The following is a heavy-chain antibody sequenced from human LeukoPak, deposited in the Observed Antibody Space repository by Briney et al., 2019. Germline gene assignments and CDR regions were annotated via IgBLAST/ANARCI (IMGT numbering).Heavy chain of an antibody. J-gene: IGHJ4*02. CDR3: ARDITMVRGAASRHIDY. V-gene: IGHV1-2*02. Sequence: ASVKVSCKASGYTFTGYYMHWVRQAPGQGLEWMGWINPNSGGTNYAQKFQGRVTMTRDTSISTAYMELSRLRSDDTAVYYCARDITMVRGAASRHIDYWGQGTLVTVSS. CDR2: INPNSGGT. CDR1: GYTFTGYY. D-gene: IGHD3-10*01.